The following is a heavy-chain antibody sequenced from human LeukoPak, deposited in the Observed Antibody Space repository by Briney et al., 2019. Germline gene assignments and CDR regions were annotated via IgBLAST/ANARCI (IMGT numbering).Heavy chain of an antibody. J-gene: IGHJ3*02. Sequence: EASVKVSCKASGYTFTSYGISWVRQAPGQGLERMGWISAYNGNTNYAQKFQGRVTMTEDTSTDTAYMELSSPRSEDTAVYYCATGLPSSSWSLDAFDIWGQGTMVTVSS. CDR1: GYTFTSYG. CDR3: ATGLPSSSWSLDAFDI. D-gene: IGHD6-13*01. V-gene: IGHV1-18*01. CDR2: ISAYNGNT.